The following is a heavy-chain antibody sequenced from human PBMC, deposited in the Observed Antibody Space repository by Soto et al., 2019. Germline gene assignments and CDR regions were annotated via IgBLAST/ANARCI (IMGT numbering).Heavy chain of an antibody. V-gene: IGHV3-49*04. CDR2: IRSKAYSRTT. CDR1: GFTFGAYG. D-gene: IGHD2-21*02. CDR3: VRAVCGTDCLPYSFDY. J-gene: IGHJ4*02. Sequence: GGSLRLSCTTSGFTFGAYGMSWVRQAPGKGLEWVGFIRSKAYSRTTEYAASVRGRFTISRDDSKSIAYLQMNSPKTEDTGVYYCVRAVCGTDCLPYSFDYWGQGTLVTVSS.